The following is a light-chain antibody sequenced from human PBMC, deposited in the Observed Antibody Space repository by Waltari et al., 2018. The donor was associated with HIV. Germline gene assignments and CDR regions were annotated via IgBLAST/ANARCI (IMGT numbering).Light chain of an antibody. Sequence: EILMTQSPGTLSVSPGERATLSCRASQSVDSNLAWYQQTPGQAPRLLIYGASTRATGIPARFSGSGSGTEFTLSISSLQSEDFAVYYCQQYNNWPPLTFGGGTKVEIK. CDR2: GAS. CDR3: QQYNNWPPLT. V-gene: IGKV3-15*01. J-gene: IGKJ4*01. CDR1: QSVDSN.